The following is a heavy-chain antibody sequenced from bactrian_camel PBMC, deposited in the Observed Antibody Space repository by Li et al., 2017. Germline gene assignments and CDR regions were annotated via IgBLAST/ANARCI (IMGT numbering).Heavy chain of an antibody. CDR1: GYTDDGHC. CDR2: IGSDKAT. CDR3: TRDLEASGSGLLFDY. J-gene: IGHJ4*01. D-gene: IGHD1*01. V-gene: IGHV3S53*01. Sequence: HVQLVESGGGSVQAGTSLTLTCVASGYTDDGHCMGWFRQVPGKQREKVALIGSDKATHYSESVKGRFTISRDNAKNTVYLQLNSLKPEDTAVYYCTRDLEASGSGLLFDYWGQGTQVTVS.